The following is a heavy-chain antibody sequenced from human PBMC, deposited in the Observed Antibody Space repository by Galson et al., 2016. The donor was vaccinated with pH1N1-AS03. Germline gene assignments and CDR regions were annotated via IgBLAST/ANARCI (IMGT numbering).Heavy chain of an antibody. CDR3: ARASLTRGNETV. CDR1: GYSFSSYD. V-gene: IGHV1-8*03. CDR2: MYAHSGNT. D-gene: IGHD4/OR15-4a*01. J-gene: IGHJ4*02. Sequence: SVKVSCKASGYSFSSYDINWVRRAPGQGLQWMGWMYAHSGNTAFAQKFQGRVTITRNASTTTAYTELSGLRSDDTAVYYCARASLTRGNETVWGQGTLVTVS.